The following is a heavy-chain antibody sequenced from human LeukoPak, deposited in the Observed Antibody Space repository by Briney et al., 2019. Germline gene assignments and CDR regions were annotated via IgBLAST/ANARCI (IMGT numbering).Heavy chain of an antibody. J-gene: IGHJ2*01. CDR2: IYYSGST. Sequence: PSDTLSLTSTVSGDSISSGDYYWSWIRQPPGKGLEWIGYIYYSGSTYYNPSLKSRVTMSVDTSKNQFSLKLSSVTAADTAVYYCARATAPSSSWYIGGYFDLWGRGTLVTVSS. CDR1: GDSISSGDYY. V-gene: IGHV4-30-4*02. D-gene: IGHD6-13*01. CDR3: ARATAPSSSWYIGGYFDL.